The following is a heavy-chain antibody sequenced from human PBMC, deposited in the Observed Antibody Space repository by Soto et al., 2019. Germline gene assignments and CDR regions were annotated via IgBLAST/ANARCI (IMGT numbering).Heavy chain of an antibody. CDR2: IIPIFDTT. CDR1: GGTFSTYG. CDR3: ARDEAAAATSGRDV. D-gene: IGHD6-13*01. J-gene: IGHJ6*02. Sequence: QVQLVQSGAEVKKPGYSVKVSCKASGGTFSTYGINWVRQAPGQGLEWMGGIIPIFDTTSYAQKFQGKFTITADESTSAVYMELSSLRSEDTAVYYCARDEAAAATSGRDVWGQGTTVTVSS. V-gene: IGHV1-69*01.